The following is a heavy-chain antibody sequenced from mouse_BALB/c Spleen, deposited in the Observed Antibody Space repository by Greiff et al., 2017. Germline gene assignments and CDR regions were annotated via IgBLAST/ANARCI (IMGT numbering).Heavy chain of an antibody. J-gene: IGHJ1*01. CDR1: GYSITSGYY. Sequence: ESGPGLVKPSQSLSLTCSVTGYSITSGYYWNWIRQFPGNKLEWMGYISYDGSNNYNPSLKNRISITRDTSKNQFFLKLNSVTTEDTATYYCASYYGYVYWYFDVWGAGTTVTVAS. V-gene: IGHV3-6*02. CDR2: ISYDGSN. CDR3: ASYYGYVYWYFDV. D-gene: IGHD1-2*01.